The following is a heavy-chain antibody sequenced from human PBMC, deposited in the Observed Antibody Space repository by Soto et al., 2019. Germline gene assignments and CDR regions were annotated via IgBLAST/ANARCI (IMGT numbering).Heavy chain of an antibody. D-gene: IGHD6-19*01. J-gene: IGHJ4*02. CDR1: GDTFTGYY. V-gene: IGHV1-2*02. CDR3: ARVYSTGWYSSVFFDY. CDR2: INPHSGDT. Sequence: QVQLVQSGAEVKNPGASVKVSCKTSGDTFTGYYMHWVRQAPGQGLEWMGWINPHSGDTDYAQTFQGRVTMTRDTSISTAYMELSRLRSNDTAFYYCARVYSTGWYSSVFFDYWGQGTLVTVSS.